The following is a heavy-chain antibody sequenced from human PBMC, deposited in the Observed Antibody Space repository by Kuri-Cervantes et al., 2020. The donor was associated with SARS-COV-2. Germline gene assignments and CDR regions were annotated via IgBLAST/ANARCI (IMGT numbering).Heavy chain of an antibody. V-gene: IGHV1-69*13. CDR2: IIPIFGTA. Sequence: SVKVSCKASGGTFSSYAIGWVRQAPGQGLEWMGGIIPIFGTANYAQKFQGRVTITADESTSTAYMELSSLRSEDTAVYYCARGIRAPLYSSGWYSNWGQGTLVTVSS. J-gene: IGHJ4*02. CDR3: ARGIRAPLYSSGWYSN. D-gene: IGHD6-19*01. CDR1: GGTFSSYA.